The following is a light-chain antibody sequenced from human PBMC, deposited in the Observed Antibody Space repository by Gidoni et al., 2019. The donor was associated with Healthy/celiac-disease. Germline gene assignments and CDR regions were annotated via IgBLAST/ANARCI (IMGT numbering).Light chain of an antibody. CDR2: GAS. CDR1: QSVSSRY. CDR3: QQWT. Sequence: VLPQSPATLSLSPGERATLSCGASQSVSSRYLARYQQKPGQAPRLIIYGASDRATCIPDRFSGSGSGTDFTLTISRLEPEDFAVYYCQQWTFGQGTKVEIK. V-gene: IGKV3-20*01. J-gene: IGKJ1*01.